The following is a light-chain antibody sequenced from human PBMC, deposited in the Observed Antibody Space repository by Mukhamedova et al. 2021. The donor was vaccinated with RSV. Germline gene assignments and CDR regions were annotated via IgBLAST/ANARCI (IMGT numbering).Light chain of an antibody. J-gene: IGLJ1*01. CDR2: EDS. CDR3: SSYAGNYIYV. Sequence: EDSKRPSGIPERVSGSSSGTMASLTISGLQGEDEADYYCSSYAGNYIYVFGPGTQVTVL. V-gene: IGLV2-11*01.